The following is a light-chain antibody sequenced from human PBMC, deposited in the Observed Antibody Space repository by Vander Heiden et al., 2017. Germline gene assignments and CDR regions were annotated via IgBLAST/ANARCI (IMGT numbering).Light chain of an antibody. CDR2: KAS. J-gene: IGKJ2*01. Sequence: DIQMTQSPSTLSASVGDRVTITCRASQSISSWLAWYQQKPGKAPKLLIYKASSLESGVPSRFSGSGSGTEFTLTVSSLQPDDFATYYCQQYNSYPYTFGQGTKLEIK. CDR1: QSISSW. V-gene: IGKV1-5*03. CDR3: QQYNSYPYT.